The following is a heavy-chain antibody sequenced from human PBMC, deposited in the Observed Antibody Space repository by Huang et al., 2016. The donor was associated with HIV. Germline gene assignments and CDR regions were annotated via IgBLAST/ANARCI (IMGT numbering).Heavy chain of an antibody. Sequence: QVQLVQSGAEVKRPGASVKVSCRASGGTFSTNAVSWVRQAPGQGLECMEGIIPRCRTTNYAKRCQGKVTITADESSSTGYMELSSLRSDDTAVYYCARQPYCGGDCAHYYYFYMDVWGKGTTVTVSS. J-gene: IGHJ6*03. V-gene: IGHV1-69*13. D-gene: IGHD2-21*02. CDR1: GGTFSTNA. CDR3: ARQPYCGGDCAHYYYFYMDV. CDR2: IIPRCRTT.